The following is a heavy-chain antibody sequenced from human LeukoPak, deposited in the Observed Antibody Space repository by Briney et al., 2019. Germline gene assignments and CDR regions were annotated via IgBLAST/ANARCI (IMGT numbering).Heavy chain of an antibody. CDR1: GFIFSSYW. D-gene: IGHD1-1*01. CDR3: AMQLERAGYWFDP. J-gene: IGHJ5*02. Sequence: PGGSLRLSCTASGFIFSSYWMSWVRQAPGKGLEWMGGFDPEDGETIYAQKFQGRVTMTEDTSTDTAYMELSSLRSEDTAVYYCAMQLERAGYWFDPWGQGTLVTVSS. V-gene: IGHV1-24*01. CDR2: FDPEDGET.